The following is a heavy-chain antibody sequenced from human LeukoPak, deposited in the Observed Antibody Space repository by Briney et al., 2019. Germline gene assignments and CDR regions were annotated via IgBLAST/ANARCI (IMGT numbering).Heavy chain of an antibody. CDR2: INWSGDRT. V-gene: IGHV3-20*04. CDR1: GFSVSSKY. J-gene: IGHJ4*02. D-gene: IGHD6-13*01. CDR3: TKNAGTSSYGNYFDS. Sequence: GGSLRLSCAASGFSVSSKYMCWVRQAPGEGLEWVSSINWSGDRTNYADSVKGRFTISRDNAKNSLYLQINSVKAEDAAFYYCTKNAGTSSYGNYFDSWGQGTLVTVSS.